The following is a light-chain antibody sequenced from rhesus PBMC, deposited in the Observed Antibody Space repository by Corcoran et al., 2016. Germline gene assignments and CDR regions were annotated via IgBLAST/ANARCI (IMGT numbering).Light chain of an antibody. CDR2: RAS. V-gene: IGKV1-22*01. Sequence: DIQMTQSPSSLSASIGDTVTISCRASQRINSWLAWYQQKPGKAPKILIYRASQLESGVPSRFTGSGSWTDFTLTISNLQSEEFATYFCQQYIRGPLTFGGGTKVDLK. CDR1: QRINSW. J-gene: IGKJ4*01. CDR3: QQYIRGPLT.